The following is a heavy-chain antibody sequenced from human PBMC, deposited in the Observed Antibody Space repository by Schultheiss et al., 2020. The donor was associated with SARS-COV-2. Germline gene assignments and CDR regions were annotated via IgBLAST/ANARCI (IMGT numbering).Heavy chain of an antibody. V-gene: IGHV3-43D*04. CDR1: GFTFDDYA. CDR3: AKDPDYRDTSQIHY. Sequence: GGSLRLSCAASGFTFDDYAMHWVRQAPGKGLEWVSLISWDGGSTYYADSVKGRFTISRDNSKNTLYLQMNSLRAEDTAIYYCAKDPDYRDTSQIHYWGQGTLVTVSS. J-gene: IGHJ4*02. CDR2: ISWDGGST. D-gene: IGHD4-17*01.